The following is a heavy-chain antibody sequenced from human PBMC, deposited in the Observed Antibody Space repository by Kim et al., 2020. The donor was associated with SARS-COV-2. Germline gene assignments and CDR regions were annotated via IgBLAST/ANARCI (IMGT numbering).Heavy chain of an antibody. CDR1: GFTFSSYA. D-gene: IGHD3-10*01. Sequence: GGSLRLSCAASGFTFSSYAMSWVRQAPGKGLEWVTAISGSGGSTYYADSVKGRFTISRDNPKNTLYLQMNSLRAEETAVYYCAKVLFHLGQSRDRGVDYWGQGTLVTVSS. J-gene: IGHJ4*02. V-gene: IGHV3-23*01. CDR2: ISGSGGST. CDR3: AKVLFHLGQSRDRGVDY.